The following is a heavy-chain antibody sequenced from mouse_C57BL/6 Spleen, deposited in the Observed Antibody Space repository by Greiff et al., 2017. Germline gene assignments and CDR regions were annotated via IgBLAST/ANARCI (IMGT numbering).Heavy chain of an antibody. J-gene: IGHJ3*01. CDR1: GYTFTSYW. Sequence: QVQLQQPGAELVKPGASVKLSCKASGYTFTSYWMHWVKQRPGQGLEWIGMIHPNSGSTNYNEKFKSKATLTVAKSSSTAYMQRSSLTSEDSAVYYCAREGYDYDEEGWFAYWGQGTLVTVSA. V-gene: IGHV1-64*01. CDR3: AREGYDYDEEGWFAY. CDR2: IHPNSGST. D-gene: IGHD2-4*01.